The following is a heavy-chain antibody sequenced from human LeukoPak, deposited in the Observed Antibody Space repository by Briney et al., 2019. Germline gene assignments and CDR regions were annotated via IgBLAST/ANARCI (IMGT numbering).Heavy chain of an antibody. CDR1: GGTFSSYA. CDR3: ARYYDSSGYSYYYYGMDV. V-gene: IGHV1-69*13. Sequence: ASVKVSCKASGGTFSSYAISWVRQAPGQGLEWMGGIIPILGTANYAQKFQGRVTITADESTSTAYMELSSLRSEDTAVYYCARYYDSSGYSYYYYGMDVWGQGTTVTVSS. D-gene: IGHD3-22*01. CDR2: IIPILGTA. J-gene: IGHJ6*02.